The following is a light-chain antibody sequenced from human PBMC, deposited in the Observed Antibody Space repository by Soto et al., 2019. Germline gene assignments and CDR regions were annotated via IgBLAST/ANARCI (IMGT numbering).Light chain of an antibody. CDR3: CSYAGSSTYV. CDR2: EGT. V-gene: IGLV2-23*01. J-gene: IGLJ1*01. Sequence: QSALTQPASVSGSSGQSITISCTGTSSDFGSYNLVSWYQQNPGKAPKLMIYEGTKRPSGVSNRFSGSKSGNTASLTISGRQAEDEADYYCCSYAGSSTYVFGTGTKLTVL. CDR1: SSDFGSYNL.